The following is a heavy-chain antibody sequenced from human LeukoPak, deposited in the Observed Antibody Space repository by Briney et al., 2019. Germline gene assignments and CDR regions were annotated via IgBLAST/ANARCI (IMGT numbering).Heavy chain of an antibody. CDR1: GGSISTYY. Sequence: NPSETLSLTCTVSGGSISTYYWSWIRQPPGKGLEWIGYMSYTGSTNYNPSLKSRVTISVDTSTNEFSLKLSSVTAADTAVYYCARGKEIAAAGKKHQAYYYYYMDVWGKGTTVTISS. D-gene: IGHD6-13*01. CDR2: MSYTGST. CDR3: ARGKEIAAAGKKHQAYYYYYMDV. V-gene: IGHV4-59*12. J-gene: IGHJ6*03.